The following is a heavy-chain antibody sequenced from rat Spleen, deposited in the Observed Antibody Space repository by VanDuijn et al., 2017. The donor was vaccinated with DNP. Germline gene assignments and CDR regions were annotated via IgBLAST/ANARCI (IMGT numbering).Heavy chain of an antibody. Sequence: EVHLVDSGGGLVQPGRSLKLSCAASGFIFSNYDMAWVRQAPTKGLEWVASVSTGGDNTYYRDSVKGRFTISRDNAKNTQYLQMDSLRSEDTATYYWATHPLSGARWFAYWGQGTLVTVSS. J-gene: IGHJ3*01. CDR1: GFIFSNYD. D-gene: IGHD3-1*01. CDR2: VSTGGDNT. CDR3: ATHPLSGARWFAY. V-gene: IGHV5S13*01.